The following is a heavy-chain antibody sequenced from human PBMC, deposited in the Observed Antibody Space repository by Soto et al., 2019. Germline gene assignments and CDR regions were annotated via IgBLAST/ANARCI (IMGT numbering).Heavy chain of an antibody. CDR2: IVVGSGNT. J-gene: IGHJ4*02. D-gene: IGHD1-26*01. CDR3: AAVRVVGATFDY. CDR1: GFTFTSSA. Sequence: SVRVSGRASGFTFTSSAVQWVRQARGQRLEWIGWIVVGSGNTNYAQKFQERVTITRDMSTSTAYMELSSLRSEDTAVYYCAAVRVVGATFDYWGQGTLVTVSS. V-gene: IGHV1-58*01.